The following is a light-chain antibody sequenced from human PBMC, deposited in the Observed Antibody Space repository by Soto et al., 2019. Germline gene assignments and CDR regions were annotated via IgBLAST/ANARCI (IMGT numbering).Light chain of an antibody. V-gene: IGLV2-14*01. CDR3: SSYTSSSTVV. J-gene: IGLJ2*01. Sequence: QSALTQPASVSGSPGQSITISCTGTSSDVGGYNYVSWYQQHPGKAPKLMIYDVSNRPSGVSNRSSGSKSGNTAFLTISRLTAEDEADYYCSSYTSSSTVVFAGGTKLTVL. CDR2: DVS. CDR1: SSDVGGYNY.